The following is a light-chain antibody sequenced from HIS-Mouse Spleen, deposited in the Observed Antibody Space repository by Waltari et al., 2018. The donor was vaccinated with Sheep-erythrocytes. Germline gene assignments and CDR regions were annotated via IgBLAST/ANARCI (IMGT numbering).Light chain of an antibody. J-gene: IGLJ2*01. CDR1: TLGDKY. CDR2: QDS. V-gene: IGLV3-1*01. Sequence: SYELTQPPSVSVSPGQTASITRSGDTLGDKYACWYQQKPGQSPVLVIYQDSKRPSGIPERFSGSNSGNTATLTISGTQAMDEADYYCQAWDSSTAWNVVFGGGTKLTVL. CDR3: QAWDSSTAWNVV.